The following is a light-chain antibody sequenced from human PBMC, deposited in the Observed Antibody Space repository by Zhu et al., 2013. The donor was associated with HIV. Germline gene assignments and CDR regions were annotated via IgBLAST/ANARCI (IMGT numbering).Light chain of an antibody. J-gene: IGKJ2*03. CDR1: QSVRSY. V-gene: IGKV3-11*01. CDR3: QQYDDPPYS. Sequence: EIVLTQSPATLALSPGERATLSCRASQSVRSYLAWYQQKVGQAPRLLIYDASNRATGIPARFSGSGSGTDFSLTISSLELEDFAVYYCQQYDDPPYSFGQGTRLEIK. CDR2: DAS.